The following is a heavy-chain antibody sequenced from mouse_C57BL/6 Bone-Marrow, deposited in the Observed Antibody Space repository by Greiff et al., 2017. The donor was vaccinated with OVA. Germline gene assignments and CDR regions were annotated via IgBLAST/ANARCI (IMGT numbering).Heavy chain of an antibody. CDR2: INPSTGGT. D-gene: IGHD2-4*01. Sequence: DVQLQESGPELVKPGASVKISCKASGYSFTGYYMNWVKQSPEKSLEWIGEINPSTGGTTYNQKFKAKATLTVDKSSSTAYMQLKSLTSEDSAVEFYACRGGDYDSFDYWGQGTTLTVSS. J-gene: IGHJ2*01. CDR3: ACRGGDYDSFDY. V-gene: IGHV1-42*01. CDR1: GYSFTGYY.